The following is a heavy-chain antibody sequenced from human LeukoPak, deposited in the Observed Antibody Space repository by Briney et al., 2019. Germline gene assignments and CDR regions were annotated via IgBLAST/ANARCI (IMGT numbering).Heavy chain of an antibody. CDR2: INIGGST. J-gene: IGHJ5*02. CDR1: GGTFSGYY. V-gene: IGHV4-34*01. D-gene: IGHD4-17*01. CDR3: AGGGGPYGDDYWFDP. Sequence: PSETLTLTCAVYGGTFSGYYWSWIRQPPGKGLEWIGEINIGGSTNYNPSSKRRVTILVDTSTNKFSLKLRSVIGADTTVLYCAGGGGPYGDDYWFDPWGQGTRDPVSS.